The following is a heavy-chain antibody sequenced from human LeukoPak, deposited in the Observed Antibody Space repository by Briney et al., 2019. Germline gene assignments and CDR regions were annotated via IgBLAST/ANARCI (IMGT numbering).Heavy chain of an antibody. V-gene: IGHV3-20*04. CDR1: GFTFDDYG. J-gene: IGHJ4*02. CDR3: ARDPYYYDSSGYGFFDY. CDR2: INWNGGST. Sequence: GGSLRLSCAASGFTFDDYGMSWVRQAPGKGLEWVSGINWNGGSTGYADSVKGRFTISRDNAKNSLYLQMNSLRAEDTALYYCARDPYYYDSSGYGFFDYWGQGTLVTVSP. D-gene: IGHD3-22*01.